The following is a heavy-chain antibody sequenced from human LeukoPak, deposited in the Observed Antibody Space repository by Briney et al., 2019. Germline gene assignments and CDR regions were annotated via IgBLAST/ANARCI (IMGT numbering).Heavy chain of an antibody. J-gene: IGHJ2*01. CDR1: GGSFSGYY. CDR3: ARVGPDWYFDL. CDR2: INHSGST. Sequence: SETLSLTRAVYGGSFSGYYWSWIRQPPGKGLEWIGEINHSGSTNYNPSLKSRVTISVDTSKNQFSLKLSSVTAADTAVYYCARVGPDWYFDLWGRGTLVTVSS. V-gene: IGHV4-34*01.